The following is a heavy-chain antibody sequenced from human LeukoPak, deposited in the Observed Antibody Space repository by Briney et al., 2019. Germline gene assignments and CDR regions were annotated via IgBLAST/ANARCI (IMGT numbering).Heavy chain of an antibody. D-gene: IGHD6-19*01. CDR3: ARHGGWYEDY. CDR1: GGSISGYY. V-gene: IGHV4-59*08. J-gene: IGHJ4*02. CDR2: IYYSGST. Sequence: PSETLSLTCTVSGGSISGYYWSWIRQPPGKGLEWIGYIYYSGSTSYNPSLKSRITISVDTYKKQFSLNLNSVTAADTAVYYCARHGGWYEDYWGQGTLVTVSS.